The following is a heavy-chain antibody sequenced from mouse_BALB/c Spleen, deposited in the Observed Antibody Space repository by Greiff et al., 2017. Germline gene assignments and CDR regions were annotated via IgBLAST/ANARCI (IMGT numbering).Heavy chain of an antibody. CDR1: GFAFSSYD. CDR2: ISSGGGST. V-gene: IGHV5-12-1*01. J-gene: IGHJ3*01. CDR3: ARGSLTGTFAY. D-gene: IGHD4-1*01. Sequence: DVMLVESGGGLVKPGGSLKLSCAASGFAFSSYDMSWVRQTPEKRLEWVAYISSGGGSTYYPDTVKGRFTISRDNAKNTLYLQMSSLKSEDTAMYYCARGSLTGTFAYWGQGTLVTVSA.